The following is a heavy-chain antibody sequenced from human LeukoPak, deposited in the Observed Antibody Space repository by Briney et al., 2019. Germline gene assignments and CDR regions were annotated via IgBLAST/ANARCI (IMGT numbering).Heavy chain of an antibody. V-gene: IGHV4-34*01. J-gene: IGHJ4*02. CDR1: GESFSGYY. CDR3: ARGSAYYFDY. D-gene: IGHD3-3*01. Sequence: SETLSLTCAVYGESFSGYYWNWIRQPPGKGLEWIGEINHSGSTTNHNPSLKSRVTMSVDTSKNQFSLKLSSVTAADTAVYYCARGSAYYFDYWGQGTLVTVSS. CDR2: INHSGSTT.